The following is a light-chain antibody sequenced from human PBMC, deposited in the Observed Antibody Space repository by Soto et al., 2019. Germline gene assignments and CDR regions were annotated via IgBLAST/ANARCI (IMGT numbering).Light chain of an antibody. CDR3: AAWDDSLSGVV. V-gene: IGLV1-44*01. J-gene: IGLJ2*01. Sequence: QSVLTQPSSASGTPGQRVTISCSGSSSNIGSNTVNWYQQLPGTAPKLLIYGNYQRPSGVPDRFSGSKSGTSASLAIGGLQSEDEAHYYCAAWDDSLSGVVFGGGTKLTVL. CDR2: GNY. CDR1: SSNIGSNT.